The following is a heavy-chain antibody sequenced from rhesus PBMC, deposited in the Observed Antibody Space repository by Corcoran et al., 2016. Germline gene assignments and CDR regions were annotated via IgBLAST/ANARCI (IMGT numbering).Heavy chain of an antibody. CDR1: GYSISIGYD. J-gene: IGHJ4*01. CDR3: ARRIAAPPSYYFDY. CDR2: MYGSSGST. D-gene: IGHD6-13*01. Sequence: QVQLQKSGPGGLKPSETLSLTCGVSGYSISIGYDWSWIRQPPGKGLEWIGYMYGSSGSTKYNPSLKNRITISKDTSKNQFSLKLSSVTAADTAVYYCARRIAAPPSYYFDYWGQGVLVTVSS. V-gene: IGHV4-76*01.